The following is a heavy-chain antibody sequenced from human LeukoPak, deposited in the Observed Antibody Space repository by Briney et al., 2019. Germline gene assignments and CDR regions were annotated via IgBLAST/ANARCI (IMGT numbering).Heavy chain of an antibody. CDR1: GFTFSTYA. Sequence: GGSLRLSCAASGFTFSTYAMTWVRQAPGKGLEWVSSISDSAGSTFYADSVKGRFTISRDNSKNTLYLQMFSLRAEDTAMYYCAKDQTWELPLYSDNWGQGTLVTVSS. CDR3: AKDQTWELPLYSDN. V-gene: IGHV3-23*01. J-gene: IGHJ4*02. CDR2: ISDSAGST. D-gene: IGHD1-26*01.